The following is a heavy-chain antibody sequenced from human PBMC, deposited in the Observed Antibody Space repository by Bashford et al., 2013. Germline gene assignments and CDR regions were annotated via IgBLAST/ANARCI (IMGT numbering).Heavy chain of an antibody. Sequence: SSETLSLTCAVYGGSFSGYYWSWIRQPPGKGLEWIGEINHSGSTNYNPSLKSRVTISVDTSKNQFSLKLSSVTAADTAVYYCARLKRYYAESHYYYYYGMDVWGQGTTVTVSS. CDR1: GGSFSGYY. CDR2: INHSGST. CDR3: ARLKRYYAESHYYYYYGMDV. J-gene: IGHJ6*02. V-gene: IGHV4-34*01. D-gene: IGHD3-3*01.